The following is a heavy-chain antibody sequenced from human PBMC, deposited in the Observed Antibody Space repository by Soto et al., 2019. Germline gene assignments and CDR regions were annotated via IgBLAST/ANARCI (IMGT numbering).Heavy chain of an antibody. CDR2: IYYSEST. Sequence: SETLSLTCTVSGGSMSSSDSYWGWIRQPPGKGLEWIGSIYYSESTYYNPSLKSRVTISVDTSKNQFSLKLSSVTAADTAGYYCARVWGGAFDIWGQGTMVTVSS. J-gene: IGHJ3*02. CDR3: ARVWGGAFDI. D-gene: IGHD3-10*01. CDR1: GGSMSSSDSY. V-gene: IGHV4-39*07.